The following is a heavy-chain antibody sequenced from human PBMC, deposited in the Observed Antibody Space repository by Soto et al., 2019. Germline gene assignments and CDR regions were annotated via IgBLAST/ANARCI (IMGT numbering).Heavy chain of an antibody. J-gene: IGHJ5*02. Sequence: VLLLESGGGLVQPGGSLRLSCAASGFTFSSYAMSWVRQAPGKGLEWVSTISGSDGSTYYADSVKGRFTISRDNSKNTLYLQMNSLRAGDTALYFCAKDPRIAAAAKGSGWFDPWGQGTLATVSS. CDR1: GFTFSSYA. CDR2: ISGSDGST. D-gene: IGHD6-13*01. V-gene: IGHV3-23*01. CDR3: AKDPRIAAAAKGSGWFDP.